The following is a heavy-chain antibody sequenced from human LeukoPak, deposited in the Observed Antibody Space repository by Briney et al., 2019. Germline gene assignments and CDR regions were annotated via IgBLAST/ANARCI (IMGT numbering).Heavy chain of an antibody. CDR1: GGSFSGYY. J-gene: IGHJ6*03. CDR2: IHHSGST. V-gene: IGHV4-34*01. Sequence: SETLSLTCAVSGGSFSGYYWSWIRHPPAKGMERIGEIHHSGSTNHNPTPKRRVPISIDTSKNQFPLTLSSVTAAETAVYYCARTYYDFWSGRHYYMDGCGKGRSVTVSS. CDR3: ARTYYDFWSGRHYYMDG. D-gene: IGHD3-3*01.